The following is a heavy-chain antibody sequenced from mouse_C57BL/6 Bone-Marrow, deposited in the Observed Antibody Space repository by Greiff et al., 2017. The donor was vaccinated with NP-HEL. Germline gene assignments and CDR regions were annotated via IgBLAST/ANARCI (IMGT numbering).Heavy chain of an antibody. Sequence: EVQLQQSGPELVKPGASVKISCKASGYTFTDYYMNWVKQSHGKSLEWIGDINPNNGGTSYNQKFKGKATLTVDKSSSTAYMELRSLTSEDSAVYYCAGYHSYFDYWGQGTTLTVSS. CDR3: AGYHSYFDY. J-gene: IGHJ2*01. CDR1: GYTFTDYY. V-gene: IGHV1-26*01. D-gene: IGHD2-12*01. CDR2: INPNNGGT.